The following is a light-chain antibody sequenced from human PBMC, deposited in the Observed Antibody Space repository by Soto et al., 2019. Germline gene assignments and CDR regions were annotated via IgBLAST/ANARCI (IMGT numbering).Light chain of an antibody. CDR2: AAS. V-gene: IGKV3-15*01. J-gene: IGKJ4*01. CDR1: QSVSSY. CDR3: QQYNNWPLT. Sequence: EIVLTQSPATLSLSPGERATLSCRASQSVSSYLAWYQQKPGQAPRLLIYAASTRATGIPARFSGSGSGTEFTLTISSLQSEDFAVYYCQQYNNWPLTFGG.